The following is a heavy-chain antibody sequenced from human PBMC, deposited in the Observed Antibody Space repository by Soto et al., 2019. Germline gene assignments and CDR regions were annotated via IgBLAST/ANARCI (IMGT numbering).Heavy chain of an antibody. CDR2: IIPIFGTA. Sequence: GASVNVSCKASGGTFSSYSISWVRQAPGQGLVWMGGIIPIFGTANYAQKFQGRVTITADESTSTAYMELSSLRSEDTAVYYCARECLYCSSTSCYTDPYWFDPWGQGTLVTVSS. V-gene: IGHV1-69*13. CDR3: ARECLYCSSTSCYTDPYWFDP. D-gene: IGHD2-2*02. CDR1: GGTFSSYS. J-gene: IGHJ5*02.